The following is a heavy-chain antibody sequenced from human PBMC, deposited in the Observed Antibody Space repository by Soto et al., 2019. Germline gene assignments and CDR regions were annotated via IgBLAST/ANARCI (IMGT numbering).Heavy chain of an antibody. CDR1: GYTFTSYY. CDR2: IIPILGIA. Sequence: SVKVSCKASGYTFTSYYMHWVRQAPGQGLEWMGRIIPILGIANYAQKFQGRVTITADKSTSTAYMELSSLRSEDTAVYYCARVEAVAPEYFQHWGQGTLVTVSS. V-gene: IGHV1-69*04. J-gene: IGHJ1*01. CDR3: ARVEAVAPEYFQH. D-gene: IGHD6-19*01.